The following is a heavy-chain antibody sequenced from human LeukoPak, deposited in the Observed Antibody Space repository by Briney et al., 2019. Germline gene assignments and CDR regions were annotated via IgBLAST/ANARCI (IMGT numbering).Heavy chain of an antibody. CDR3: ARDHDYGGSLDY. CDR1: GGTFSSYA. Sequence: SVKVSCKASGGTFSSYAISWVRQAPGQGLEWMGRIIPIFGTANCAQKFQGRVTITTDESTSTAYMELSSLRSEDTAVYYCARDHDYGGSLDYWGQGTLVTVSS. J-gene: IGHJ4*02. CDR2: IIPIFGTA. V-gene: IGHV1-69*05. D-gene: IGHD4-23*01.